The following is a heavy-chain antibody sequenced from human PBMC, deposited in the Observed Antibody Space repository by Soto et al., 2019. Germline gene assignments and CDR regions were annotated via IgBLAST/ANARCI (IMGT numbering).Heavy chain of an antibody. CDR1: GFTFSDYY. D-gene: IGHD5-18*01. CDR3: ARDLAASAYSYGYYYYYGMDV. Sequence: GGSLRLSCAASGFTFSDYYMSWIRQAPGKGLEWVSYISSSGSTIYYADSVKGCFTISRENAKNSLSLQMKSRRAEDTAVYYCARDLAASAYSYGYYYYYGMDVWGKGTTVTVSS. V-gene: IGHV3-11*01. J-gene: IGHJ6*04. CDR2: ISSSGSTI.